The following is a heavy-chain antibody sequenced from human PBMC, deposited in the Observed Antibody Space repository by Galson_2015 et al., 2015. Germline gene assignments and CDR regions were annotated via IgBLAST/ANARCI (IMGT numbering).Heavy chain of an antibody. Sequence: SLRLSCAASGFTFSSYWMHWVRQAPGKGLEWVAVISYDGSDKYYADSVKGRFTISRDNSKNTLYLQMNSLRADGTAVYYCARDRAGVPEIEYWGQGTLVTVSS. V-gene: IGHV3-30*03. J-gene: IGHJ4*02. CDR3: ARDRAGVPEIEY. CDR1: GFTFSSYW. CDR2: ISYDGSDK. D-gene: IGHD1-14*01.